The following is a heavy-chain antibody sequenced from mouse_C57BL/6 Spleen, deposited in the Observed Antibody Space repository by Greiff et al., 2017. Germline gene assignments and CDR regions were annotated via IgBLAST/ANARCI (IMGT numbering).Heavy chain of an antibody. CDR1: GYTFTSYW. J-gene: IGHJ2*01. D-gene: IGHD1-1*01. CDR3: ARNCGSSYNFDY. Sequence: VQLQQPGAELVKPGASVKLSCKASGYTFTSYWMQWVKQRPGQGLEWIGEIDPSDSYTNYNQKFKGKATLTVDTSSSTAYMQLSSLTSEDSAVYYCARNCGSSYNFDYWGQGTTLTVSS. V-gene: IGHV1-50*01. CDR2: IDPSDSYT.